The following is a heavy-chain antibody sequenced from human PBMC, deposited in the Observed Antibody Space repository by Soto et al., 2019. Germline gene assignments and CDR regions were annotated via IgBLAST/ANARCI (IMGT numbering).Heavy chain of an antibody. Sequence: ASVKVSCKASGYTFTGYYMHWVRQAPGQGLEWMGWINPNSGGTNYAQKFQGSVTMTRDTSISTAYMELSRLRSDDTAVYYCARDDGSTSFARSYYYYGMDVWGQGTTVTVSS. CDR2: INPNSGGT. CDR3: ARDDGSTSFARSYYYYGMDV. D-gene: IGHD2-2*01. CDR1: GYTFTGYY. J-gene: IGHJ6*02. V-gene: IGHV1-2*02.